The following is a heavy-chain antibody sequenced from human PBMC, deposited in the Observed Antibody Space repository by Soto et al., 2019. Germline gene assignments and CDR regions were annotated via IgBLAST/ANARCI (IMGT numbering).Heavy chain of an antibody. CDR1: GGSFSGYY. Sequence: PSETLSLTCAVYGGSFSGYYWSWIRQPPGKGLEWIGEINHSGSTNYNPSLKSRVTISVDTSKNQFSLKLSSVTAADTAVYYCARGGSSGWYLLYYYYGMDVWGQGTTVTVSS. J-gene: IGHJ6*02. D-gene: IGHD6-19*01. V-gene: IGHV4-34*01. CDR2: INHSGST. CDR3: ARGGSSGWYLLYYYYGMDV.